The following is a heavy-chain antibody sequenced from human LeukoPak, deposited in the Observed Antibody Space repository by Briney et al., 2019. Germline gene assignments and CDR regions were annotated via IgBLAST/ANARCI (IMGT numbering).Heavy chain of an antibody. V-gene: IGHV3-30*18. CDR1: GFTFSSLG. Sequence: GGSLRLSCAASGFTFSSLGMHWVRQAPGKGLEWVAVISYDASNKYYADSVKGRFTISRDNSKNTLYLQMNSLRAEDTAVYYCAKEVDGYSYGYDYWGQGTLVTVSS. J-gene: IGHJ4*02. D-gene: IGHD5-18*01. CDR2: ISYDASNK. CDR3: AKEVDGYSYGYDY.